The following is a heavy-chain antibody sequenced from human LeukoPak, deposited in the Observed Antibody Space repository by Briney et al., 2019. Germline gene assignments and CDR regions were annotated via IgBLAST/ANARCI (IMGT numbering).Heavy chain of an antibody. J-gene: IGHJ6*03. CDR2: ISRSGSTK. Sequence: GGSLRLSCAASGFIFSNYYMHWVRQAPGKGLEWVSSISRSGSTKYYADSVKGRFTISRDNAKNSLFLQMNSLRAEDTAVYCARVLRYCSGGNCYSGGLGYMDVWGKGTTVTISS. V-gene: IGHV3-11*01. CDR3: ARVLRYCSGGNCYSGGLGYMDV. CDR1: GFIFSNYY. D-gene: IGHD2-15*01.